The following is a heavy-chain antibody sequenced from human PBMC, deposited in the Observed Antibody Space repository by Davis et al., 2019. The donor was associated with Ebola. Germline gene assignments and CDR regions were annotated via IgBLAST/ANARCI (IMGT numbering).Heavy chain of an antibody. CDR1: GGSISSYY. Sequence: SETLSLTCTVSGGSISSYYWSWIRQPPGKGLEWIGYIYYSGSTYYNPSLKSRVTISVDTSKNQFSLKLSSVTAADTAVYYCAMTTVTTGWFDPWGQGTLVTVSS. V-gene: IGHV4-59*04. D-gene: IGHD4-17*01. CDR2: IYYSGST. CDR3: AMTTVTTGWFDP. J-gene: IGHJ5*02.